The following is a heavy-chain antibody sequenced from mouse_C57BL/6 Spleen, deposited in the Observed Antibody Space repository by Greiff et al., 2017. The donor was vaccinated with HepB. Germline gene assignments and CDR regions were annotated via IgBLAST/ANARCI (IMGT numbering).Heavy chain of an antibody. CDR1: GYTFTSYD. V-gene: IGHV1-85*01. CDR3: ARRSFYYGSSYWYFDV. D-gene: IGHD1-1*01. CDR2: IYPRDGST. Sequence: QVQLKESGPELVKPGASVKLSCKASGYTFTSYDINWVKQRPGQGLEWIGWIYPRDGSTKYNEKFKGKATLTVDTSSSTAYMELHSLTSEDSAVYFCARRSFYYGSSYWYFDVWGTGTTVTVSS. J-gene: IGHJ1*03.